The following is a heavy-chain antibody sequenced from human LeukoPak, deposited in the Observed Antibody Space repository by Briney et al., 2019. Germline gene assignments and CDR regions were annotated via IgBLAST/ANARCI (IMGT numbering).Heavy chain of an antibody. D-gene: IGHD6-19*01. CDR1: GFTFSSYA. Sequence: GGSLRLSCAASGFTFSSYAMSWVRQAPGKGLEWVSNIKGDGSEKNYVASVKDRFTISRDNAKNSRYLQMNSLRVEDTALYYCVSQAGVSWGQGTLVTVSS. CDR2: IKGDGSEK. V-gene: IGHV3-7*01. CDR3: VSQAGVS. J-gene: IGHJ5*02.